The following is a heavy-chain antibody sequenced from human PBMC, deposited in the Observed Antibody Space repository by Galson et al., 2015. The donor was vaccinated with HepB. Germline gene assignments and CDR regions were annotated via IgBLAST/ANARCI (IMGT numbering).Heavy chain of an antibody. Sequence: SLRLSCAASGFTFSSYWMHRVRQAPGKGLVWVSRINSDGTSTYDADSVKGRFTISRDNAKNTLYLQMNSLRVEDTAVYYCARRGSDWSFDHWGQGTLVTVSS. CDR2: INSDGTST. D-gene: IGHD6-19*01. CDR3: ARRGSDWSFDH. V-gene: IGHV3-74*01. J-gene: IGHJ4*02. CDR1: GFTFSSYW.